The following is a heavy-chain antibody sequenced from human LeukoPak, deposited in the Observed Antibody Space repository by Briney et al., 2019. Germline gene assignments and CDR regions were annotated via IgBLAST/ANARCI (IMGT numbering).Heavy chain of an antibody. CDR1: GFTFSSYA. Sequence: GGSLRLSCAASGFTFSSYAMHWVRQAPGKGLEWVAVISYDGSNKYYADSVKGRFTISRDNSKNTLYLQMNSLRAEDTAVYYCAKEGTSSGYGPPLDYWGQGTLVTVSS. D-gene: IGHD3-22*01. CDR3: AKEGTSSGYGPPLDY. V-gene: IGHV3-30-3*01. CDR2: ISYDGSNK. J-gene: IGHJ4*02.